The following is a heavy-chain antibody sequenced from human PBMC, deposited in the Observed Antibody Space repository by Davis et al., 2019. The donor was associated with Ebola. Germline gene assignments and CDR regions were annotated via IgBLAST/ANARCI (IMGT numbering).Heavy chain of an antibody. CDR2: IYYSGST. V-gene: IGHV4-31*03. Sequence: SETLSLTCTVSGGSISSGGYYWSWIRQHPGKGLEWIGYIYYSGSTYYNPSLKSRVTISVDTSKNQFSLKLSSVTAADTAVYYCASSIAARPWFDPWGQGTLVTVSS. J-gene: IGHJ5*02. CDR3: ASSIAARPWFDP. D-gene: IGHD6-6*01. CDR1: GGSISSGGYY.